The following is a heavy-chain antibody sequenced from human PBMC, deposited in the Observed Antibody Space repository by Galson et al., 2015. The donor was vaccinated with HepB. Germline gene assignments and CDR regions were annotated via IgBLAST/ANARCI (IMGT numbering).Heavy chain of an antibody. CDR2: IIPIIGTA. CDR3: ARAPGISFGVLLQPLNY. V-gene: IGHV1-69*13. D-gene: IGHD3-10*01. J-gene: IGHJ4*02. CDR1: GGTFSSYV. Sequence: SVKVSCKASGGTFSSYVISWVRQAPGQGLEWMGGIIPIIGTANYAQKFQGRVTITADESTTTAYMELSSLRSEDTALYYCARAPGISFGVLLQPLNYWGQGTQVTVSS.